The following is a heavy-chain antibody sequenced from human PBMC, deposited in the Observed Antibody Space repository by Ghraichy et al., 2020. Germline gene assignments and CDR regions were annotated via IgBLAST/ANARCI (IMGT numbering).Heavy chain of an antibody. CDR3: AKRGGGYCSGGSCPYYFDY. J-gene: IGHJ4*02. CDR1: GFTFSSYA. D-gene: IGHD2-15*01. V-gene: IGHV3-23*01. Sequence: GSLRLSCAASGFTFSSYAMSWVRQAPGKGLEWVSAISGSGGSTYYADSVKGRFTISRDNSKNTLYLQMNSLRAEDTAVYYCAKRGGGYCSGGSCPYYFDYWGQGTLVTVSS. CDR2: ISGSGGST.